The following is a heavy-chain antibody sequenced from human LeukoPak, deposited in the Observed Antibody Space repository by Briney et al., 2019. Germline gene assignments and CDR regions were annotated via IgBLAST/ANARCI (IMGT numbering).Heavy chain of an antibody. V-gene: IGHV1-18*01. CDR2: ISAHNGKK. CDR3: LRLTTYSHPRYGRFDP. Sequence: GASVQVSCKASGYPFKNYGVSWVRQAPGQGLEWVGWISAHNGKKDSSHQFQGRVSMTTDPSTKTAYMAMTSLTYHDNAVYFCLRLTTYSHPRYGRFDPWGQGTLVSV. J-gene: IGHJ5*02. D-gene: IGHD6-13*01. CDR1: GYPFKNYG.